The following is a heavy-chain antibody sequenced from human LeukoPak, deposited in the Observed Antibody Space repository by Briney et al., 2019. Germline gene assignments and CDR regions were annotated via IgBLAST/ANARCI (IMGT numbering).Heavy chain of an antibody. V-gene: IGHV1-2*02. CDR3: ARSRMSDAFDI. Sequence: ASVKVSCKASGYTFNGYYIHWVRQAPGQGLEWMGWINPNTGDRNYAQKFQGRVTMTRDTSISTAYMELSRLRSDDTAVYYCARSRMSDAFDIWGQGTMVTVSS. J-gene: IGHJ3*02. CDR1: GYTFNGYY. CDR2: INPNTGDR. D-gene: IGHD2/OR15-2a*01.